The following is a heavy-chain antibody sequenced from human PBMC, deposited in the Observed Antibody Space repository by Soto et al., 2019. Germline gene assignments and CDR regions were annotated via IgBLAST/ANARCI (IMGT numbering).Heavy chain of an antibody. CDR1: GRSFSGYF. V-gene: IGHV4-34*01. J-gene: IGHJ4*02. CDR2: INHLGDP. Sequence: SETLSLTCAVSGRSFSGYFWTWIRQPPGKGLEWVGEINHLGDPNHNPSLKSRVTISVDTSKNQFSLKLSSVTAADTAVYYCARSDGRYWGQGTLVTVSS. CDR3: ARSDGRY.